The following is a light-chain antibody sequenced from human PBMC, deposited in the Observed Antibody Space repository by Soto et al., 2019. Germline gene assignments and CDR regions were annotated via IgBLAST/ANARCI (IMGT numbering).Light chain of an antibody. CDR3: GTWDSSLSAGV. V-gene: IGLV1-51*01. Sequence: QAVVTQPPSVSAAPGQKVTISCSGSRSNIGNNYVSWYQQLPGTAPKLLIYDNNERPSGIPDRFSGSKSGTSATLGITGLQTGDEADYYCGTWDSSLSAGVLGGGTKLTVL. J-gene: IGLJ2*01. CDR2: DNN. CDR1: RSNIGNNY.